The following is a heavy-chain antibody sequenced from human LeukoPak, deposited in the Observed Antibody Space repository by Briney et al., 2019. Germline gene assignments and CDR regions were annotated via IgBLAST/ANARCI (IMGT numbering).Heavy chain of an antibody. CDR3: ARSDHFEVSAKRDWYFDL. CDR1: GYTFTGYY. J-gene: IGHJ2*01. Sequence: ASVKVSCKASGYTFTGYYLHWVRQAPGQGLEWTGWINPTSGGTNYAQKFQDRVTMTRDTSISTAYMELSSLRSEDTAVYYCARSDHFEVSAKRDWYFDLWGRGTLVTVSS. CDR2: INPTSGGT. V-gene: IGHV1-2*02. D-gene: IGHD2-15*01.